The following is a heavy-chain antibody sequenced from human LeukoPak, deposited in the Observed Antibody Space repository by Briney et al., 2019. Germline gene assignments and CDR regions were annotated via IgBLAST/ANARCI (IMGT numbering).Heavy chain of an antibody. CDR2: ISAYDGNT. V-gene: IGHV1-18*04. Sequence: ASVKVSCKASGYTFTSYGISWVRQAPGQGLEWMGWISAYDGNTNYAQNLQDRVFMNTDTSTSTAYMELRSLRSDDTAVYYCARYPLSYSGNWHYYFDYWGQGTLVTVSS. J-gene: IGHJ4*02. CDR3: ARYPLSYSGNWHYYFDY. CDR1: GYTFTSYG. D-gene: IGHD6-13*01.